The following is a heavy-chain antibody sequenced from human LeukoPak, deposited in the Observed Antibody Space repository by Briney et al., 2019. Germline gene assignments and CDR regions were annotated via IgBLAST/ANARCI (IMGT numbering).Heavy chain of an antibody. CDR3: AKDNFRDTAMTGDFDY. CDR1: GFTVSNKY. V-gene: IGHV3-9*01. Sequence: GGSLRLSCAASGFTVSNKYMSWIRQAPGKGLEWVSGISWNSGSIGYADSVKGRFTISRDNAKNSLYLQMNSLRAEDTALYYCAKDNFRDTAMTGDFDYWGQGTLVTVSS. J-gene: IGHJ4*02. CDR2: ISWNSGSI. D-gene: IGHD5-18*01.